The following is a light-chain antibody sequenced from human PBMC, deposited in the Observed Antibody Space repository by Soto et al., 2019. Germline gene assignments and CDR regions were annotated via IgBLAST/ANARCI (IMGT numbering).Light chain of an antibody. CDR3: STYAGNNNYV. J-gene: IGLJ1*01. Sequence: QSALTQPPSASGSPGQSVTISCTGTSSDVGGYNYVSWYQHLPGKAPKLMLYEVSQRPSGVPDRFSGSKSANTASLTVSGLQAEDEADYYCSTYAGNNNYVFGTGTKVTVL. CDR1: SSDVGGYNY. V-gene: IGLV2-8*01. CDR2: EVS.